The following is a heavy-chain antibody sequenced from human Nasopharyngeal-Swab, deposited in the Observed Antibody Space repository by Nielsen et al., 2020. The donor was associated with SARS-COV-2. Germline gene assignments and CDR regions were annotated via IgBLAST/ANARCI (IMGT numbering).Heavy chain of an antibody. CDR3: ARDRGIAAAGTGFGNWFDP. J-gene: IGHJ5*02. CDR2: IKQDGSEK. V-gene: IGHV3-7*05. Sequence: GESLKISCAASGFTFSSYWMSWVRQAPGKGLEWVANIKQDGSEKYYVDSVKGRFTISRDNAKNSLYLQMNSLRAEDTAVYYCARDRGIAAAGTGFGNWFDPWGQGTLVTVSS. CDR1: GFTFSSYW. D-gene: IGHD6-13*01.